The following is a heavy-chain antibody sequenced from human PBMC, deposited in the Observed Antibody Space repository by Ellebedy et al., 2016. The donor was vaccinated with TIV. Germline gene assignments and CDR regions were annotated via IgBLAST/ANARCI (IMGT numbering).Heavy chain of an antibody. Sequence: MPSETLSLTCTVSGGSISSYYWRWIRQPTGKGLEWIGYIYYSGSTNYNPSLKSRVTISVDTSKNQFSLKLSSVTAADTAVYYCAATTVTTLWFDPWGQGTLVTVSS. J-gene: IGHJ5*02. V-gene: IGHV4-59*01. CDR3: AATTVTTLWFDP. CDR2: IYYSGST. D-gene: IGHD4-17*01. CDR1: GGSISSYY.